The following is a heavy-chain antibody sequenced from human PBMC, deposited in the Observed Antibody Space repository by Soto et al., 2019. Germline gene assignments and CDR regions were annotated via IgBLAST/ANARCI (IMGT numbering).Heavy chain of an antibody. J-gene: IGHJ4*02. V-gene: IGHV1-69*06. CDR2: IIPIYASP. CDR1: GGTFSSNA. D-gene: IGHD3-9*01. Sequence: QVQLVQSGAEVKKPGSSVKVSCKASGGTFSSNAISWVRQAPGQGLEWMGGIIPIYASPNYAQNFQGRVTVTADKASSTAYLELTRLIFAYSAIYYCAVTVTGSRSPLAYWGRGTLVIVSS. CDR3: AVTVTGSRSPLAY.